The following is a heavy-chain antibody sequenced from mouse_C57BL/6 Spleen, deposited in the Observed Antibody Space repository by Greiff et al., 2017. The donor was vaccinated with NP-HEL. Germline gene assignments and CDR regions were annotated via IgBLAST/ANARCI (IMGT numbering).Heavy chain of an antibody. CDR1: GYSITSYY. CDR3: ARGGGPTVVSYWYFDV. V-gene: IGHV3-8*01. J-gene: IGHJ1*03. CDR2: ISYSGST. Sequence: EVKLQESGPGLAKPSQTLSLTCSVTGYSITSYYWNWIRKFPGNKLEYMGYISYSGSTYYNPSLKSRISITRDTSKNQYYLQLNSVTTEDTATYYCARGGGPTVVSYWYFDVWGTGTTVTVSS. D-gene: IGHD1-1*01.